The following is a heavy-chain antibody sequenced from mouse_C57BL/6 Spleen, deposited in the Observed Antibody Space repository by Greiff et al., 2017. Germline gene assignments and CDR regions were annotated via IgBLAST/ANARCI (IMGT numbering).Heavy chain of an antibody. CDR1: GYTFTSYW. Sequence: QLQLKQPGAELVKPGASVKVSCKASGYTFTSYWMHWVKQRPGQGLEWIGRIHPSDSDTNYNQKFKGKATLTVDKASSTAYMQLSSLTSEDSAVYYCARERSGYRFAYWGKGTLVTVSA. D-gene: IGHD3-2*02. CDR2: IHPSDSDT. J-gene: IGHJ3*01. CDR3: ARERSGYRFAY. V-gene: IGHV1-74*01.